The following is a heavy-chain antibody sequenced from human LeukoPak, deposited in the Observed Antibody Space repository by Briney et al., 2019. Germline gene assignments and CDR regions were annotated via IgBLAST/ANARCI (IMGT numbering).Heavy chain of an antibody. V-gene: IGHV3-7*03. Sequence: GGSLRLSCAAPGFTFGGYGMSWVRQAPGKGLNWLATVTQDGSEKYYVDSVKGRFTISRDNAKSSLFLQMNSLRAEDTAVYYCARLGCVRACPHGALNWWGQGTLVTVSS. D-gene: IGHD3/OR15-3a*01. J-gene: IGHJ4*02. CDR2: VTQDGSEK. CDR1: GFTFGGYG. CDR3: ARLGCVRACPHGALNW.